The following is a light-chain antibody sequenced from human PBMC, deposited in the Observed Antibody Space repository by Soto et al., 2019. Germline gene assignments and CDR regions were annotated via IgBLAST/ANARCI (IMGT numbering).Light chain of an antibody. CDR3: MQSVQFPRT. CDR2: EVS. V-gene: IGKV2D-29*01. Sequence: DIVMTQTPLSLSVTPGQPSSISCKSSQILLGSDGKTYLSWYLQKPGHPPQLLIFEVSNHFSGVSDRFSGSGSGTDFTLKISRVEAEDVGVYYCMQSVQFPRTFGGGTKVDI. CDR1: QILLGSDGKTY. J-gene: IGKJ4*01.